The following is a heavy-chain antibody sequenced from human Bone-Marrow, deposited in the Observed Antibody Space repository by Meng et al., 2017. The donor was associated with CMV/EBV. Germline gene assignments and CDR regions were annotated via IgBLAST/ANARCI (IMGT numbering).Heavy chain of an antibody. CDR3: ARARRNYYYGMDV. J-gene: IGHJ6*02. CDR1: GGSISSYH. Sequence: GSLRLSCTVSGGSISSYHWSWIRQPPGKGLEWIGYIYYSGSTNYNPSLTSRVTISVDPSKNQFSLKLSPLTAADTAVYYCARARRNYYYGMDVWGQGTTVTVSS. CDR2: IYYSGST. D-gene: IGHD1-1*01. V-gene: IGHV4-59*01.